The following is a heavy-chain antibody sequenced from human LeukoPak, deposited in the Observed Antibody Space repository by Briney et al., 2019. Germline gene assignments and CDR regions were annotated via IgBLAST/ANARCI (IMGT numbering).Heavy chain of an antibody. V-gene: IGHV3-30*18. D-gene: IGHD3-10*01. J-gene: IGHJ5*02. CDR2: ISYDGSNK. CDR1: GFTFSSYG. CDR3: AKCGYYYGSGSSNWFDP. Sequence: GGSLRLSCAASGFTFSSYGMHWVRQAPGKGLEWVAVISYDGSNKYYADSVKGRFTISRDNSKNTLYLQMNSLRAEDTAVYYCAKCGYYYGSGSSNWFDPWGQGTLVTVSS.